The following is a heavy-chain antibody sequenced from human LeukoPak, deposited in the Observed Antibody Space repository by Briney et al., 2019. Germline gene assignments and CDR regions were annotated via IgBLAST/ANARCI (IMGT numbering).Heavy chain of an antibody. CDR2: INQDGSQR. V-gene: IGHV3-7*03. J-gene: IGHJ4*02. CDR1: GFTFGSCW. Sequence: AGGSLRLSCAASGFTFGSCWMSWVRQTPGKGLEWVANINQDGSQRFYVDSVKGRFTISRDNAKNSLYLQMNSLRAEDTALYYCAKDSSLMTGSFDYWGQGTLVTVSS. CDR3: AKDSSLMTGSFDY. D-gene: IGHD3-9*01.